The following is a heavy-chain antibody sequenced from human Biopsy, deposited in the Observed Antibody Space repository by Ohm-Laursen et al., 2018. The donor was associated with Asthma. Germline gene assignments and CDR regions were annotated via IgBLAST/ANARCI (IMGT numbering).Heavy chain of an antibody. CDR3: ARKAGSCISRTCYSLDF. CDR2: LNSDFGTT. V-gene: IGHV1-69*13. J-gene: IGHJ4*02. D-gene: IGHD2-2*01. Sequence: SVKVSRKFLGGTFNTYVIGWVRQAPGQGLEWMGGLNSDFGTTTYPQKFQDRVTITADDSTGTVYMELSSLRSEDTAVYYCARKAGSCISRTCYSLDFWGQGTLVTVSS. CDR1: GGTFNTYV.